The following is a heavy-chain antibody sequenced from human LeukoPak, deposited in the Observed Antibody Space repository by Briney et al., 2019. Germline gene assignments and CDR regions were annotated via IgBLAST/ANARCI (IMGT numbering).Heavy chain of an antibody. D-gene: IGHD3-10*01. CDR1: GYTFTGYY. J-gene: IGHJ6*02. V-gene: IGHV1-2*02. CDR2: INPNSGGT. CDR3: AIVGGWFGELLPTYYYYGMDV. Sequence: ASVKVSCKASGYTFTGYYIHWVRQAPGQGLEWMGWINPNSGGTNYAQKFQGRVTMTRDTSISTAYMELSRLRSDDTAVYYCAIVGGWFGELLPTYYYYGMDVWGQGTTVTVSS.